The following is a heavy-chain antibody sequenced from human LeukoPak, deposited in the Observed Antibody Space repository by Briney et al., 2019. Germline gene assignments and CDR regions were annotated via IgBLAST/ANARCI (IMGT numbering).Heavy chain of an antibody. Sequence: GGSLRLSCAASGFTFDDYGMTWVRQGPGKGLEWVSAISGSGGSTYYADSVKGRFTISRDNSKNTLYLQMNSLRAEDTAVYYCAKVFPMDYGRRNLIEAPNLWYWGQGTLVTVSS. CDR2: ISGSGGST. CDR3: AKVFPMDYGRRNLIEAPNLWY. J-gene: IGHJ4*02. V-gene: IGHV3-23*01. D-gene: IGHD4/OR15-4a*01. CDR1: GFTFDDYG.